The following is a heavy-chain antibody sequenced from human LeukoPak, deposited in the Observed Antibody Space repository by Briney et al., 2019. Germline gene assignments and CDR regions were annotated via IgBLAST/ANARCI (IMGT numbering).Heavy chain of an antibody. CDR3: TKSGPPDPY. V-gene: IGHV3-53*01. J-gene: IGHJ3*01. CDR2: IYSGDGT. D-gene: IGHD1-14*01. Sequence: GGSLRLSCAAPGLSVSSNDMSWVRQAPGKGLEWVSFIYSGDGTYYADSVKGRFTISRDNSKNTLYLQMNSLRAEDTAMYYCTKSGPPDPYWGQGTMVTVSS. CDR1: GLSVSSND.